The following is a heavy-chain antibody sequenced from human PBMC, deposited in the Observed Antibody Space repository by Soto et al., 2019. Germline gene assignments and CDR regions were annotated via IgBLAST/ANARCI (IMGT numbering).Heavy chain of an antibody. J-gene: IGHJ4*02. CDR2: IDPDGSDT. D-gene: IGHD6-19*01. CDR3: ATMAGTSPY. CDR1: GFAFSRFP. Sequence: GGSLRLSCAASGFAFSRFPMHWVRQAPGKGLVWVSRIDPDGSDTAYADSVKGRFTISRDNAKNIVYLQMSSLRAEDTALYYCATMAGTSPYWGQGTLVTVSS. V-gene: IGHV3-74*01.